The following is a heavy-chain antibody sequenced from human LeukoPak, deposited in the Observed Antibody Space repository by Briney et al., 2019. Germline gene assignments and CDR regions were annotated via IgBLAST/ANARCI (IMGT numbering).Heavy chain of an antibody. Sequence: PGGSLRLSCAVSGFTLSTYNMNWVRQAPGKGLEWVSSISSSSSYIYYADSVKGRFTISRDNAKNSLYLQMNSLRAEDTAVYHCARETSGSYSIDCWGQGTLVTVSS. CDR1: GFTLSTYN. CDR3: ARETSGSYSIDC. D-gene: IGHD1-26*01. CDR2: ISSSSSYI. J-gene: IGHJ4*02. V-gene: IGHV3-21*01.